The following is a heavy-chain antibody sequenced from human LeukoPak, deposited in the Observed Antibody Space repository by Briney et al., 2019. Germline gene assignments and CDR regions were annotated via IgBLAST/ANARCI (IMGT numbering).Heavy chain of an antibody. D-gene: IGHD6-19*01. Sequence: SETLSLTCAVYGGSFSGFYWSWIRQPPGKGLEWIGEINHSGSTNYNPSLKSRVTISVDTSKNQFSLKLSSVTAADTAVYYCARGRGSSGWYISRYFQHWGQGTLVTASS. CDR1: GGSFSGFY. V-gene: IGHV4-34*01. J-gene: IGHJ1*01. CDR3: ARGRGSSGWYISRYFQH. CDR2: INHSGST.